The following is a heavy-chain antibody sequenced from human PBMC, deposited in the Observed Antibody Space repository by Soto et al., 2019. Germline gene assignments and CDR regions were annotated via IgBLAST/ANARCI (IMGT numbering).Heavy chain of an antibody. CDR2: ISASADAT. V-gene: IGHV3-23*01. CDR3: AKKLTTYAVDPADY. Sequence: GGSLRLSCASSGFTFSDFGMSWVRQAPGKGLEWVAVISASADATYYAASVKGRFTLSRDNSRNILYLQMNSLTVADTAVYYCAKKLTTYAVDPADYWGQGTQVTVSS. CDR1: GFTFSDFG. J-gene: IGHJ4*02. D-gene: IGHD3-3*01.